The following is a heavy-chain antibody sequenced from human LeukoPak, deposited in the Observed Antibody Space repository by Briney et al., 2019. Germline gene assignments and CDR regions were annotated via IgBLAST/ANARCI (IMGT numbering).Heavy chain of an antibody. Sequence: SQTLSLTCTVSGGSISRYYWSWIRQPPRKGLEWSGYIYYSGSTNYNPSLKSRVTISVDTSKNQFSLKLSSVSAADTAVYYCARQQVVPAAIDYRGQGTLVTVSS. CDR2: IYYSGST. CDR1: GGSISRYY. V-gene: IGHV4-59*01. D-gene: IGHD2-2*01. J-gene: IGHJ4*02. CDR3: ARQQVVPAAIDY.